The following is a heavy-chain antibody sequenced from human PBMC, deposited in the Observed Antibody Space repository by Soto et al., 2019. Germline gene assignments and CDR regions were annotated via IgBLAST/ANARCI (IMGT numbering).Heavy chain of an antibody. CDR2: INPNGGVT. V-gene: IGHV1-2*04. CDR3: ARESGVATATLDYYYFYMDV. Sequence: QVQLVQSGAEVKRPGASVTVSCRSSGDTFNDYYIHWVRQAPGQGLEWMGWINPNGGVTKYAQKFHGWVRMTMDTSIRTVYMQLSRLRSDDTAVYYCARESGVATATLDYYYFYMDVWGTGTTVTVSS. D-gene: IGHD5-12*01. J-gene: IGHJ6*03. CDR1: GDTFNDYY.